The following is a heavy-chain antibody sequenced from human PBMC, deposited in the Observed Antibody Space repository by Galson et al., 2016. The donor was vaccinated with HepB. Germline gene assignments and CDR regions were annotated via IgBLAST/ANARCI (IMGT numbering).Heavy chain of an antibody. CDR2: VQHTAIV. CDR1: GASLTSNTYY. V-gene: IGHV4-39*01. Sequence: SETLSLTCRVSGASLTSNTYYWAWLRQAPGKGLEWIGSVQHTAIVYSRPSLRSRVAFSADASRNVFSLKLKSVTATDTAVYYCARHVMDSPGPFDYWGQGILVFVS. D-gene: IGHD2-8*01. CDR3: ARHVMDSPGPFDY. J-gene: IGHJ4*02.